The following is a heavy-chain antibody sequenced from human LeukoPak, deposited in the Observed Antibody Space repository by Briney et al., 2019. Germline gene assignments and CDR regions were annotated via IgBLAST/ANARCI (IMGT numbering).Heavy chain of an antibody. Sequence: PGGSLRLSCAASGFTFSSYSMNWVRQAPGKGLEWVSSISSSSSYIYYADSVKGRFTISRDNAKNSLYLQMNSLRAEDTAVYYCARDQAYSGSYYGAFDIWGQGTMVTVSS. CDR1: GFTFSSYS. CDR3: ARDQAYSGSYYGAFDI. J-gene: IGHJ3*02. CDR2: ISSSSSYI. V-gene: IGHV3-21*01. D-gene: IGHD1-26*01.